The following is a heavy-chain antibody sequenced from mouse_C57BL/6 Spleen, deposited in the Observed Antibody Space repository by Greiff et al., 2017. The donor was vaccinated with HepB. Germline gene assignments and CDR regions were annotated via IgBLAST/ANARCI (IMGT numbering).Heavy chain of an antibody. CDR3: ARDQDYYGSSHWYFDV. D-gene: IGHD1-1*01. CDR2: ISDGGSYT. Sequence: DVKLVESGGGLVKPGGSLKLSCAASGFTFSSYAMSWVRQTPEKRLEWVATISDGGSYTYYPDNVKGRFTISRDNAKNNLYLQMSHLKSEDTAMYYCARDQDYYGSSHWYFDVWGTGTTVTVSS. J-gene: IGHJ1*03. CDR1: GFTFSSYA. V-gene: IGHV5-4*01.